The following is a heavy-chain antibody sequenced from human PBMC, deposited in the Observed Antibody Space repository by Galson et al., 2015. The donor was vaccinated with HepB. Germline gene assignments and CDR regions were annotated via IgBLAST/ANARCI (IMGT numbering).Heavy chain of an antibody. CDR1: GFTFSSYS. J-gene: IGHJ6*02. Sequence: SLRLSCAASGFTFSSYSMNWVRQAPGKGLEWVSSISSSSSYIYYADSVKGRFTISRDNAKNSLYLQMNSLRAEDTAVYYCARELSLSSGWYGSLTGSAHYYYGMDVWGQGTTVTVSS. V-gene: IGHV3-21*01. CDR2: ISSSSSYI. D-gene: IGHD6-19*01. CDR3: ARELSLSSGWYGSLTGSAHYYYGMDV.